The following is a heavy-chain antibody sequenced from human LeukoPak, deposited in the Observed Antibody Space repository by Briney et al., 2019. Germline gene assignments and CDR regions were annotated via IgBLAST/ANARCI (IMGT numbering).Heavy chain of an antibody. Sequence: PSETLSLSCTVSGDSFSSVTDYWAWIRQPPGKGLEWIASGDYSGGTYYNPSLESRVAISADMAKNQFSLKLTSVTGADTAVYYCAGERGEEYSSGWYKRNYFDNWGQGIRVTVSS. D-gene: IGHD6-19*01. CDR1: GDSFSSVTDY. CDR2: GDYSGGT. J-gene: IGHJ4*02. V-gene: IGHV4-39*07. CDR3: AGERGEEYSSGWYKRNYFDN.